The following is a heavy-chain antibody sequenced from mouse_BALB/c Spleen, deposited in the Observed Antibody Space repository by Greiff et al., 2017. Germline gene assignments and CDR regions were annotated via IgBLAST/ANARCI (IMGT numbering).Heavy chain of an antibody. CDR1: GFTFSSYG. J-gene: IGHJ2*01. D-gene: IGHD1-1*01. CDR3: ARAFYGLDY. Sequence: EVQLVESGGGLVQPGGSLKLSCAASGFTFSSYGMSWVRQTPDKRLELVATINSNGGSTYYPDSVKGRFTISRDNAKNTLYLQMSSLKSEDTAMYYCARAFYGLDYWGQGTTLTVSS. CDR2: INSNGGST. V-gene: IGHV5-6-3*01.